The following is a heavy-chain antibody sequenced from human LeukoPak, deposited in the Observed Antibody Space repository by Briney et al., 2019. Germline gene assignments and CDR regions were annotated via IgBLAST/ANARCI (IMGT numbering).Heavy chain of an antibody. Sequence: SETLSLTCTVSGGSISSSKYYWSWIRQPPGKGLEWIGEINHSGSTNYNPSLKSRVTISVDTSKNQFSLKLSSVTAADTAVYYCARGLGDCSSTSCPDYWGQGTLVTVSS. V-gene: IGHV4-39*07. CDR1: GGSISSSKYY. CDR2: INHSGST. CDR3: ARGLGDCSSTSCPDY. D-gene: IGHD2-2*01. J-gene: IGHJ4*02.